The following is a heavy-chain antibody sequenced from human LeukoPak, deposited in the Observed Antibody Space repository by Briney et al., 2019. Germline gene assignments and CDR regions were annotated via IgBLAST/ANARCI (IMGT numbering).Heavy chain of an antibody. CDR1: GGSISTYY. Sequence: SETLSLTCTVSGGSISTYYWNWIRQPPGKGLEWIGNIYYSGSTSYNPSLQSRVIISLDTSKNRFSLNLSSVTAADTAVYFCARADSSGSFRNWSDPWGQGTLVTVSS. CDR2: IYYSGST. D-gene: IGHD1-26*01. CDR3: ARADSSGSFRNWSDP. V-gene: IGHV4-59*01. J-gene: IGHJ5*02.